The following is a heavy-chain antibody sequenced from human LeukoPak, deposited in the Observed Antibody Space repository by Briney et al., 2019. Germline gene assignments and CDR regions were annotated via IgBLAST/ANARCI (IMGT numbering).Heavy chain of an antibody. J-gene: IGHJ4*02. V-gene: IGHV4-39*01. CDR3: ARQRPKHDYVWGSYRFHYFDY. CDR2: IYYSGST. Sequence: SETLSLTCTVSGGSISSSSYCWGWIRQPPGKGLEWIGSIYYSGSTNYNPSLKSRVTISVDTSKNQFSLKLSSVTAADTAVYYCARQRPKHDYVWGSYRFHYFDYWGQGTLVTVSS. CDR1: GGSISSSSYC. D-gene: IGHD3-16*02.